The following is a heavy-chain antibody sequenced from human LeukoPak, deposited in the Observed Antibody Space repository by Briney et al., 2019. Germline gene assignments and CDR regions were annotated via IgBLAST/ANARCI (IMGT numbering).Heavy chain of an antibody. CDR3: ARVGYYSSTSCYAVDY. D-gene: IGHD2-2*01. J-gene: IGHJ4*02. V-gene: IGHV3-74*01. CDR1: GFIFSNYW. CDR2: INTDGSST. Sequence: GGSLRLSCAASGFIFSNYWMHWVRQAPGKGLVWVSHINTDGSSTTYADSVKGRFTISRDNAKNTLYLQMNSLRAEDTAVYYCARVGYYSSTSCYAVDYWGQGTLVTVSS.